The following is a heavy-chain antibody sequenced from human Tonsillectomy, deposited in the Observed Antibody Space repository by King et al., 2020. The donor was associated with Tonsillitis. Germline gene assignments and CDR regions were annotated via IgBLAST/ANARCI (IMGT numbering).Heavy chain of an antibody. CDR3: ARSRRARGIITYYMDV. D-gene: IGHD3-10*01. J-gene: IGHJ6*03. Sequence: VQLVESGGGVEQPGGSLRLSCVASGFTFDEYAMHWVRQAPGKGLQWVSLITGDGGITHYADSLKGRFSVSRDNSRNSLYLQMNSLKTEDTALYYCARSRRARGIITYYMDVWGKGTTVTVSS. CDR2: ITGDGGIT. CDR1: GFTFDEYA. V-gene: IGHV3-43*02.